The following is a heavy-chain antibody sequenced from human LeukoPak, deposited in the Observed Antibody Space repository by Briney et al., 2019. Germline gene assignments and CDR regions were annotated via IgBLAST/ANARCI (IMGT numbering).Heavy chain of an antibody. CDR1: GYIFTSYD. J-gene: IGHJ4*02. CDR3: ARGLVWRGYYYYYFDY. V-gene: IGHV1-8*01. CDR2: MNPNSGNT. D-gene: IGHD3-22*01. Sequence: ASVKVSCKASGYIFTSYDINWVRQATGQGLEWMGWMNPNSGNTGYAQKFQGRVTMTRNTSISTAYMELSSLRSEDTAVYYCARGLVWRGYYYYYFDYWGQGTLVTVSS.